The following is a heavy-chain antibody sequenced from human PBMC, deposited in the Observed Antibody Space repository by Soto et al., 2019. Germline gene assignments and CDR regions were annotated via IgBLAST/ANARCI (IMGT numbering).Heavy chain of an antibody. D-gene: IGHD3-10*01. CDR1: GGSISSGDYY. CDR2: IYYSGST. J-gene: IGHJ4*02. V-gene: IGHV4-30-4*01. Sequence: PSETLSLTCTVSGGSISSGDYYLSWIRQPPGKGLEWIGYIYYSGSTYYNPSLKSRVTISVDTSKNQFSLKLSSVTAADTAVYYCARAQGSGFLVSWGQGTLVTVSS. CDR3: ARAQGSGFLVS.